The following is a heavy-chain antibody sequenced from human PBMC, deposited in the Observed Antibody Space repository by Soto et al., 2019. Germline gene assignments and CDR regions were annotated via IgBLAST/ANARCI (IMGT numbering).Heavy chain of an antibody. CDR1: GYTFTSYG. V-gene: IGHV1-18*04. CDR3: ARERAPGIAAAGTVWFDP. Sequence: QVQLVQSGAEVKKPGASVKVSCKASGYTFTSYGISWVLQAPVQGLEWMGWISAYNGNTNYAQKLQGRVTMTTDTSTSTAYMELRSLRSDDTAVYYCARERAPGIAAAGTVWFDPWGQGTLVTVSS. D-gene: IGHD6-13*01. CDR2: ISAYNGNT. J-gene: IGHJ5*02.